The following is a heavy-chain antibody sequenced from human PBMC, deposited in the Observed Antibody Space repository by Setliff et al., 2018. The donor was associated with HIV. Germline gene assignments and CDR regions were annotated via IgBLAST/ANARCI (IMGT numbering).Heavy chain of an antibody. CDR2: MMTIFSTT. J-gene: IGHJ3*01. V-gene: IGHV1-69*05. CDR1: AGSFSIFA. D-gene: IGHD1-26*01. CDR3: ATEGAGGSYQRASALDV. Sequence: SVKVSCKSSAGSFSIFAINWVRQAPGQGLEWMGGMMTIFSTTNYARKFQGRVTITTDESTGTAYMGLSNLRSEETAVYYCATEGAGGSYQRASALDVWGQGTMVTVSS.